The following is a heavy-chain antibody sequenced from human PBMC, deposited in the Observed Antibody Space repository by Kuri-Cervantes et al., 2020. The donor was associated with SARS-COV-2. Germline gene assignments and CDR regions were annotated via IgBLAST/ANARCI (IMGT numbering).Heavy chain of an antibody. D-gene: IGHD2-15*01. Sequence: ASVKVSCKAFGYTFSDHYMYWVRQAPGQGLEWMGIINPSGSGTRYPQRFQGRVSMTRDTSTSTVHMELSSLTSEDTAVYYCVVGFFSSRKWDYWGQGTLVTVSS. CDR1: GYTFSDHY. CDR2: INPSGSGT. J-gene: IGHJ4*02. CDR3: VVGFFSSRKWDY. V-gene: IGHV1-46*01.